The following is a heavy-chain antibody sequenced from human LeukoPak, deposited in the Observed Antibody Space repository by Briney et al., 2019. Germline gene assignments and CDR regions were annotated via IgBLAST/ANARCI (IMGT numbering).Heavy chain of an antibody. CDR1: GFTFSSYG. J-gene: IGHJ4*02. V-gene: IGHV3-30*02. CDR3: AKAQSYYGSGSYYDY. Sequence: GGSLRLSCAASGFTFSSYGMHWVRQAPGKGLEWVAFIRYDGHKKYYADSVKGRFTISRDNSKNTLYLQMNSLRAEDTAVYYCAKAQSYYGSGSYYDYWGQGILVTVSS. D-gene: IGHD3-10*01. CDR2: IRYDGHKK.